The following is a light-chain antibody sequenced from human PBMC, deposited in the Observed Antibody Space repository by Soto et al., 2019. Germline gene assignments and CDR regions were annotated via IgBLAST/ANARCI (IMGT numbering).Light chain of an antibody. Sequence: DIQMTQSPSSLSASVGDRVTITCRASQGISNYLAWYQQKPGKVPKLLIYAASTLRSGVPSRFSGSGSETEFTLTISSLQPEDFATYYCQQLNSYVFAFGPGTKVDIK. CDR3: QQLNSYVFA. CDR2: AAS. J-gene: IGKJ3*01. CDR1: QGISNY. V-gene: IGKV1-9*01.